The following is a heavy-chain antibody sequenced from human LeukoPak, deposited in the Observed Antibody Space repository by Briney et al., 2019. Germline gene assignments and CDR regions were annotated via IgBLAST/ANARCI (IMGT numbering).Heavy chain of an antibody. CDR1: GSSISSYY. D-gene: IGHD2-2*01. J-gene: IGHJ6*02. CDR3: AREAGYCSSSSCSYGMDV. Sequence: SETLSLTCTVSGSSISSYYWSCIRQPPGKGLEWIGYIYYSGSTNYNPSLKSRVTISVDTSKSQFSLKLSSVTAADTAVYYCAREAGYCSSSSCSYGMDVWGQGTTVTVSS. V-gene: IGHV4-59*01. CDR2: IYYSGST.